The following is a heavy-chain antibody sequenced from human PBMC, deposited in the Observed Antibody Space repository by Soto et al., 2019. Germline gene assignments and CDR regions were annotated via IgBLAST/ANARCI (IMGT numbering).Heavy chain of an antibody. V-gene: IGHV3-74*01. Sequence: EVQLVESGGGLVQPGGSLRLSCAASGFTFSSYWMHWVRQAPGKGLVWVSRINSDGSSTSYADSVKGRFTISRDNAKNTLYLQMNSLRAEDTTVYYCAVAVAGPTAIGYWGQGTLVTVSS. CDR1: GFTFSSYW. CDR2: INSDGSST. D-gene: IGHD6-19*01. CDR3: AVAVAGPTAIGY. J-gene: IGHJ4*02.